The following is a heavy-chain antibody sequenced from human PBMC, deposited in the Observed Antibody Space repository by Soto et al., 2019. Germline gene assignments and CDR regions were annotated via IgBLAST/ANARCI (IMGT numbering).Heavy chain of an antibody. J-gene: IGHJ6*02. V-gene: IGHV1-69*13. CDR2: IIPIFGTA. CDR3: ARTVGGYSYGSVEYYYGMDV. D-gene: IGHD5-18*01. CDR1: GGTFSSYA. Sequence: SVKVSCKASGGTFSSYAISCVRQAPGQGLEWMGGIIPIFGTANYAQKFQGRVTITADESTSTAYMELSSLRSEDTAVYYCARTVGGYSYGSVEYYYGMDVWGQGTTVTVSS.